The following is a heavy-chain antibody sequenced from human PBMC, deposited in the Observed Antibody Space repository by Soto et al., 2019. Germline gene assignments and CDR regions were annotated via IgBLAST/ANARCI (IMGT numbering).Heavy chain of an antibody. CDR1: GDSVSSPYY. D-gene: IGHD6-19*01. J-gene: IGHJ4*02. Sequence: QVQLQESGPGLVKPSGTLSLTCAVSGDSVSSPYYWCWVRQPPGKGLGWIGEVFHTGTTSYNPSLRSRVHISMDKSNNQFSRDWSSVTAADTAVYYCARSAGWYAVHSWGPGTLVIVSS. CDR2: VFHTGTT. CDR3: ARSAGWYAVHS. V-gene: IGHV4-4*02.